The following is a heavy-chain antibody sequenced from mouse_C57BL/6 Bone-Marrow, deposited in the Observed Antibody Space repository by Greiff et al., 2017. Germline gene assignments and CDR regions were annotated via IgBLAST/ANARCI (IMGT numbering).Heavy chain of an antibody. D-gene: IGHD2-4*01. Sequence: ESGPGLVKPSQSLSLTCSVTGYSITSGYYWNWIRQFPGNKLEWMGYISYDGSNNYNPSLKNRISITRDTSKNQFFLKLNSVTTEDTATYYCAREWGLRPSLDYWGQGTTLTVSS. CDR2: ISYDGSN. CDR1: GYSITSGYY. V-gene: IGHV3-6*01. CDR3: AREWGLRPSLDY. J-gene: IGHJ2*01.